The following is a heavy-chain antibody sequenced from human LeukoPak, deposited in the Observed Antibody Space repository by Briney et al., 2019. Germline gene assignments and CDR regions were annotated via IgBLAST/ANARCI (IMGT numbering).Heavy chain of an antibody. D-gene: IGHD3-10*01. CDR2: SDPEDGKT. J-gene: IGHJ4*02. Sequence: ASVTVSCTVSGYSLRDLSMHWVRQTPGKGLEWMGGSDPEDGKTIYAQDFQGRVTMTEDTSTHTIHMELSSLRSEDTAVYYCATGAYGWPIFDNWGQGTLVIVSS. CDR1: GYSLRDLS. CDR3: ATGAYGWPIFDN. V-gene: IGHV1-24*01.